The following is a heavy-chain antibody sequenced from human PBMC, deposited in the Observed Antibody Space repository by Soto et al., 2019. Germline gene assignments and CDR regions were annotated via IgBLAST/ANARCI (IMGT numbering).Heavy chain of an antibody. Sequence: EVQLVESGGGLVKPGGSLRLSCAASGFTFSSYSMNWVHQAPGKGLEWVSSISSSSSYIYYADSVKGRFTISRDNAKNSLYLQMNSLRAEDTAVYYCASMESLTTGYYWGQGTLVTVSS. CDR2: ISSSSSYI. V-gene: IGHV3-21*01. D-gene: IGHD4-4*01. J-gene: IGHJ4*02. CDR1: GFTFSSYS. CDR3: ASMESLTTGYY.